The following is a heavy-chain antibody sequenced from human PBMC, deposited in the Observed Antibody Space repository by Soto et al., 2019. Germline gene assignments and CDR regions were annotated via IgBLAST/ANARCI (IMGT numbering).Heavy chain of an antibody. CDR3: AIVPGDSFDY. Sequence: GRSLILSCGGSGFTFSDYYMRWIRQAPGKGLEWLSYSSNSGTYTRYADSVKGRFSISRDNSENSLYLQMYSLRDEDAAVYYCAIVPGDSFDYWGQGKVVTVSS. V-gene: IGHV3-11*06. J-gene: IGHJ4*02. D-gene: IGHD2-21*01. CDR1: GFTFSDYY. CDR2: SSNSGTYT.